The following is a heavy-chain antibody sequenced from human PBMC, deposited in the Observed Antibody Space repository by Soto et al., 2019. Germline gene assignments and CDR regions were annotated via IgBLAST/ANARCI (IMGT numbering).Heavy chain of an antibody. CDR1: GDSVSSTSAA. D-gene: IGHD3-3*01. V-gene: IGHV6-1*01. J-gene: IGHJ4*02. CDR2: TYYMSEWFN. CDR3: ARYDVGHIRFSDD. Sequence: SQTLSLTCAISGDSVSSTSAAWTWIRQSPSRGLEWPGRTYYMSEWFNDYAVSVKSRITINPDTSKNQFSLQLNSVTPEDTAVYYCARYDVGHIRFSDDWGQGTLVTVSS.